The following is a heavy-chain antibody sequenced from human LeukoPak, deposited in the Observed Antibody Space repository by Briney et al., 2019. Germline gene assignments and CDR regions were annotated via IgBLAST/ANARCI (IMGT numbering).Heavy chain of an antibody. V-gene: IGHV3-15*01. CDR3: TTDGVGVEGATYDN. CDR2: IKAKAHGGTI. J-gene: IGHJ4*02. D-gene: IGHD1-26*01. CDR1: AFTFSNYW. Sequence: GGSLRLSCAASAFTFSNYWMNWVRQAPGKGLEWVGRIKAKAHGGTIEYAAPVKGRFTISRDDSKNTLYLQMNSLKTEDTAVYYCTTDGVGVEGATYDNWGQGTLVSVSS.